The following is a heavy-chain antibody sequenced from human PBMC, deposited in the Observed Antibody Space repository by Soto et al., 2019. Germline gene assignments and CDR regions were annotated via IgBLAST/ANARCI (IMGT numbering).Heavy chain of an antibody. V-gene: IGHV4-34*01. CDR2: INHSGST. CDR1: GGSFSGYY. J-gene: IGHJ4*02. Sequence: SXTLSLTCAVYGGSFSGYYWSWIRQPPGKGLEWIGEINHSGSTNYNPSLKSRVTISVDTSKNQFSLKLSSVTAADTAVYYCARGRGRIAARPVRLLDYWGQGTLVTVSS. D-gene: IGHD6-6*01. CDR3: ARGRGRIAARPVRLLDY.